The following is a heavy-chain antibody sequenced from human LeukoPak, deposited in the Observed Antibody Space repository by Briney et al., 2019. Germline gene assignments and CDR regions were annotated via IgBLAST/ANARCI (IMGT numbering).Heavy chain of an antibody. D-gene: IGHD2-15*01. CDR3: ARDSGYCSGGTCYQYYYMDV. CDR2: INHSGST. CDR1: GGSFSGYY. J-gene: IGHJ6*03. Sequence: PSETLSLTCAVYGGSFSGYYWSWIRQPPGKGLEWIGEINHSGSTNYNPSLKSRVTISVDTSKNQFSLKLSSVTAADTAVYYCARDSGYCSGGTCYQYYYMDVWGKGTTVTVSS. V-gene: IGHV4-34*01.